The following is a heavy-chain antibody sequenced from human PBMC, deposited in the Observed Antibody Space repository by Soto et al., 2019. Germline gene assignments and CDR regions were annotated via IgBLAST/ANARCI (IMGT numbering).Heavy chain of an antibody. V-gene: IGHV4-30-4*01. D-gene: IGHD6-13*01. CDR1: GGSISSGDYY. CDR2: IYYSGST. J-gene: IGHJ6*02. Sequence: SETLSLTCTVSGGSISSGDYYWSWIRRPPGKGLEWIGYIYYSGSTYYNPSLKSRVTISVDTSKNQFSLKLSSVTAADTAVYYCARLPKGGIAPWNYYYGMDVWGQGTTVTVSS. CDR3: ARLPKGGIAPWNYYYGMDV.